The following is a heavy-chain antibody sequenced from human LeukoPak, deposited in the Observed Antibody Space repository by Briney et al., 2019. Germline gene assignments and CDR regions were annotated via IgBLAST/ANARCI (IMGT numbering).Heavy chain of an antibody. CDR3: ARVQSRSSSSRGPYYYGMDV. CDR2: INPSGGST. V-gene: IGHV1-46*01. J-gene: IGHJ6*02. D-gene: IGHD6-6*01. CDR1: GYTFTSYY. Sequence: ASVKVSCKASGYTFTSYYMHWVRQAPGQGLEWMRIINPSGGSTSYAQKFQGRVTMTRDTSTSTVYMELSSLRSEDTAVYYCARVQSRSSSSRGPYYYGMDVWGQGTTVTVSS.